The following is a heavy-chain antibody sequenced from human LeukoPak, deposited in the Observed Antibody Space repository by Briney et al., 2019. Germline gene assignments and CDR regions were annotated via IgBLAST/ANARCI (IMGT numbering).Heavy chain of an antibody. CDR1: GFTFSSYG. J-gene: IGHJ4*02. V-gene: IGHV3-30*02. D-gene: IGHD3-10*01. CDR2: IRYDENNK. CDR3: AKDLSVRKNFDQ. Sequence: GGSLRLSCAASGFTFSSYGMHWVRQAPGKGLQWVAFIRYDENNKYYADSVKGRFTISRDNSKNTLYLQMNSLRAEDTAVYYCAKDLSVRKNFDQWGQGTLVTVSS.